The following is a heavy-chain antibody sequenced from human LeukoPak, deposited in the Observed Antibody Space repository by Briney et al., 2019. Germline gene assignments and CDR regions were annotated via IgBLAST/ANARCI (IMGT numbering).Heavy chain of an antibody. V-gene: IGHV1-8*01. CDR2: MNPNSGNT. J-gene: IGHJ4*02. Sequence: ASVKVSCKASGYTFTSYDINWVRQATGQGLEWMGWMNPNSGNTGYAQKFQGRVTMTRNTSISTAYMELSSLRSEDTAVYYCARGLGGKRYYDFWSGYCQPGKYYFDYWGQGTLVTVSS. CDR3: ARGLGGKRYYDFWSGYCQPGKYYFDY. D-gene: IGHD3-3*01. CDR1: GYTFTSYD.